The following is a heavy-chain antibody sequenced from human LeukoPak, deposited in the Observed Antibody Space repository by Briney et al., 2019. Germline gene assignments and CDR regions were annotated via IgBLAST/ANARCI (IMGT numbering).Heavy chain of an antibody. Sequence: QPGGSLRLSCTASGFTFGDYAMNWVRQAPGKGLEWVSVIYSGGSTYYADSVKGRFTISRDNSKNTLYLQMNSLRAEDTAVYYCAREGVPLRGFDYWGQGTLVTVSS. CDR3: AREGVPLRGFDY. J-gene: IGHJ4*02. D-gene: IGHD3-10*01. CDR2: IYSGGST. V-gene: IGHV3-53*01. CDR1: GFTFGDYA.